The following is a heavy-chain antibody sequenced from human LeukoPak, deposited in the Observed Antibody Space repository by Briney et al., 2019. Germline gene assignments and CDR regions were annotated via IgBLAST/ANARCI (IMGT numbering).Heavy chain of an antibody. J-gene: IGHJ4*02. Sequence: GGSLRLSCAASGFTFSDYYMSWIRQAPGKGLEWVSYISSSGSTIYYADSVKGRFTISRDNAKQPLSLQMNSLRAEDTAVYYCATGTQIREPGYWGQGTPVTVSS. V-gene: IGHV3-11*01. CDR2: ISSSGSTI. D-gene: IGHD3-10*01. CDR1: GFTFSDYY. CDR3: ATGTQIREPGY.